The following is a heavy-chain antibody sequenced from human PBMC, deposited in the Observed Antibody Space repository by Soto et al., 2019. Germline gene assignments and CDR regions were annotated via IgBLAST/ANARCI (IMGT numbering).Heavy chain of an antibody. CDR2: IKAEGSEK. J-gene: IGHJ4*02. CDR1: GFIVTPCW. D-gene: IGHD3-22*01. Sequence: GGSLRLSCAASGFIVTPCWLSWVRQVPGKGLEWVSNIKAEGSEKFYVASVKGRLIISRENDKNSLYLQMNDPRAEDTAVYYCAGETPFYDRSASLPFGXWGQGTLFTVS. CDR3: AGETPFYDRSASLPFGX. V-gene: IGHV3-7*01.